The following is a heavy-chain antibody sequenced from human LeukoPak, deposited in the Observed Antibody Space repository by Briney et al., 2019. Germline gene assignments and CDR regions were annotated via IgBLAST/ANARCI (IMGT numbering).Heavy chain of an antibody. CDR1: GFTVSSNY. J-gene: IGHJ3*02. V-gene: IGHV3-53*01. CDR3: ARGGSYLSAFDI. CDR2: IYSGGST. Sequence: PGGSLRLSCAASGFTVSSNYMSWVRQAPGKGLEWVSIIYSGGSTFYADSVKGRFTISRDNSKNTLYLQMDSLRAEDTAVYYCARGGSYLSAFDIWGQGTMVTVSS. D-gene: IGHD1-26*01.